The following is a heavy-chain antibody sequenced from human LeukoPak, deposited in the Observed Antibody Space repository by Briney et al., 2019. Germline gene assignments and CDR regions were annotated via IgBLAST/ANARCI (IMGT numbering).Heavy chain of an antibody. CDR1: GGSMSSYY. V-gene: IGHV4-59*12. CDR2: IYYRGST. J-gene: IGHJ4*02. D-gene: IGHD1-26*01. Sequence: SETLSLTCTVSGGSMSSYYWSWIRQPPGKGLEWVGYIYYRGSTNYNPSLKSRVTISVDTSKNQFSLKVSSVTAADTAVYYCARDLGGIYFDYWGQGTLVTVPS. CDR3: ARDLGGIYFDY.